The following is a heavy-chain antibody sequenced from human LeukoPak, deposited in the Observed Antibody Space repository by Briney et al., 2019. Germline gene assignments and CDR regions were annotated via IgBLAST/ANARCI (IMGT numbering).Heavy chain of an antibody. D-gene: IGHD3-22*01. CDR3: APDYYDSGYFDY. CDR1: GYTFTSYY. CDR2: INPNSGGT. J-gene: IGHJ4*02. Sequence: ASVKVSCKASGYTFTSYYMHWVRQAPGQGLEWMGWINPNSGGTNYAQKFQGRVTMTRDTSISTAYMELSRLRSDDTAVYYCAPDYYDSGYFDYWGQGTLVTVSS. V-gene: IGHV1-2*02.